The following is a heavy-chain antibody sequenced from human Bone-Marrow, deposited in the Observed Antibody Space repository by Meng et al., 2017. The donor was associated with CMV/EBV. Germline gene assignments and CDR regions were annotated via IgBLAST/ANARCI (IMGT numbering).Heavy chain of an antibody. CDR3: ARRGGSHSKDAFDI. J-gene: IGHJ3*02. CDR2: ISSSGSTI. CDR1: GFTSSDYY. V-gene: IGHV3-11*01. D-gene: IGHD1-26*01. Sequence: GGSLRLSCAPFGFTSSDYYMSWIRPAPGKGLEWVSYISSSGSTIYYADSVKGRFTISRDNAKNSLYLQMTSLRAEDTAVYYCARRGGSHSKDAFDIWGQGTMVTVAS.